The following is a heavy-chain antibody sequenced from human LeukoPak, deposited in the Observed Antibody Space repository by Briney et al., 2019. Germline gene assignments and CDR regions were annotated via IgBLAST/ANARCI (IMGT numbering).Heavy chain of an antibody. CDR3: ARTLGYCSGGSCSGFDP. J-gene: IGHJ5*02. D-gene: IGHD2-15*01. CDR1: GFTFSSYS. Sequence: GGSLRLPCAASGFTFSSYSMNWVRQAPGKGLEWVSSISSSSSYIYYADSVKGRFTISRDNAKNSLYLQMNSLRAEDTAVYYCARTLGYCSGGSCSGFDPWGQGTLVTVSS. V-gene: IGHV3-21*01. CDR2: ISSSSSYI.